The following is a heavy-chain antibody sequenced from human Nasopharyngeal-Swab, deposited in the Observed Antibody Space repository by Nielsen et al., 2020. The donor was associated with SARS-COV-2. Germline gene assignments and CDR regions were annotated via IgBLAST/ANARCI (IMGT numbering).Heavy chain of an antibody. J-gene: IGHJ6*02. CDR3: ARHYDFWSGYYNSQFYGMDV. Sequence: GGSLRLSCAASGFTFSSYWMTWVRQAPGKGLEWVANIKHDGSAKYYADSVKGRFTISRDNAKSSLHLQMNSLRVEDTAVYYCARHYDFWSGYYNSQFYGMDVWGQGTTVTVSS. CDR2: IKHDGSAK. CDR1: GFTFSSYW. V-gene: IGHV3-7*01. D-gene: IGHD3-3*01.